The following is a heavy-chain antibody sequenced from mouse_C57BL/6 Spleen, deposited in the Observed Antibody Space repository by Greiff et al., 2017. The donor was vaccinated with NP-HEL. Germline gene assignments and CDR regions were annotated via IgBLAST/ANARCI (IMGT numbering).Heavy chain of an antibody. J-gene: IGHJ4*01. V-gene: IGHV1-50*01. Sequence: QVQLQQPGAELVKPGASVKLSCKASGYTFTSYWMQWVKQRPGQGLEWIGEIDPSDSYTNYNQKFKGKATLTVDTSSSTAYMQLSSLTSEDSAVYYCARWVDYDGYAMDYWGQGTSVTVSS. CDR3: ARWVDYDGYAMDY. D-gene: IGHD2-4*01. CDR2: IDPSDSYT. CDR1: GYTFTSYW.